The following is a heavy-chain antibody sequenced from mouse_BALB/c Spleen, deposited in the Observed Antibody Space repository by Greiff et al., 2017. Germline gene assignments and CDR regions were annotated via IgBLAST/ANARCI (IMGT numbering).Heavy chain of an antibody. Sequence: LVESGPELVKPGASVRISCKASGYTFTSYYIHWVKQRPGQGLEWIGWIYPGNVNTKYNEKFKGKATLTADKSSSTAYMQLSSLTSEDSAVYFCATTVVAHFDYWGQGTTLTVSS. CDR2: IYPGNVNT. J-gene: IGHJ2*01. CDR3: ATTVVAHFDY. V-gene: IGHV1S56*01. CDR1: GYTFTSYY. D-gene: IGHD1-1*01.